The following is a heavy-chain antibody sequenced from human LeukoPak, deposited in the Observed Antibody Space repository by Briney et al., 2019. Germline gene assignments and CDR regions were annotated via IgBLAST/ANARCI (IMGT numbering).Heavy chain of an antibody. CDR1: GYTFTGYY. J-gene: IGHJ5*02. V-gene: IGHV1-2*02. CDR3: ASHTPYYDFWQFDH. CDR2: INPNSGGT. D-gene: IGHD3-3*01. Sequence: ASVKVSCKASGYTFTGYYMHWVRQAPGQGLEWMGWINPNSGGTNYAQKFQGRVTMTRDTSISTAYMELSRLRSDDTAVYYCASHTPYYDFWQFDHWGQGTLVTVSS.